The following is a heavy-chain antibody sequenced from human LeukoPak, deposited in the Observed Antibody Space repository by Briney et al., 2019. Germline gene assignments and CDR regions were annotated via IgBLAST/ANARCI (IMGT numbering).Heavy chain of an antibody. Sequence: PGGSLRLSCAASGFTFSSYAMSWVRQAPGKGLEWVSSISSSSYIYYADSVKGRFTISRDNAKKSLYLEMNSLRAEDTAVYYCARDLILSDAFDIWGQGTMVTVSS. CDR1: GFTFSSYA. V-gene: IGHV3-21*01. J-gene: IGHJ3*02. D-gene: IGHD2/OR15-2a*01. CDR2: ISSSSYI. CDR3: ARDLILSDAFDI.